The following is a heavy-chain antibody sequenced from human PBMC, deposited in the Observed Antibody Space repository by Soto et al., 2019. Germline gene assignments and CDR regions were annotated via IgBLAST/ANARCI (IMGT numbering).Heavy chain of an antibody. CDR1: GFIVSSYG. CDR3: ARDFRDYYDSSGYSWFDP. V-gene: IGHV3-33*01. D-gene: IGHD3-22*01. Sequence: GGSLRLSCAASGFIVSSYGMHWIRRAPGKGLEWVAVIWYDGSNKYNADSVKGRFTISRDNSKNTLYLQMNSLRADDTAVYYCARDFRDYYDSSGYSWFDPWGQGT. J-gene: IGHJ5*02. CDR2: IWYDGSNK.